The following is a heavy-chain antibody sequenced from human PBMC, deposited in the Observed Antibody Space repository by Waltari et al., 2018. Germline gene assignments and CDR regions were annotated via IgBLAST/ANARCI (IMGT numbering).Heavy chain of an antibody. CDR3: SRRLDA. Sequence: EVHLVESGGGLVQPGGSLRLSCAASGLTFSSSWMDWVRQAPGRGLEWVANIKEDGSEKYYVDSVKGRFIISRDNAKNSLYLQMTSLRVEDTAVYYCSRRLDAWGQGTTVTVSS. J-gene: IGHJ6*02. CDR2: IKEDGSEK. V-gene: IGHV3-7*01. CDR1: GLTFSSSW.